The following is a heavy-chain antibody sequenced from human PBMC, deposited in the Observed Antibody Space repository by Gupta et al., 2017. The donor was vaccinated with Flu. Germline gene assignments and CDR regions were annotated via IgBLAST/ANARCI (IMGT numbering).Heavy chain of an antibody. CDR1: GFTLSSYD. CDR2: ISSRDDT. J-gene: IGHJ4*02. V-gene: IGHV3-48*03. CDR3: ARGHWDS. Sequence: EVPLVESGGGLVPPGGSLRLSCVASGFTLSSYDLSWVRLAPGKGLEWVSFISSRDDTYYTDSVKGRFTISRDNAKNSVYLQMNSLRADDSAFYHCARGHWDSWGQGTLVTVSS.